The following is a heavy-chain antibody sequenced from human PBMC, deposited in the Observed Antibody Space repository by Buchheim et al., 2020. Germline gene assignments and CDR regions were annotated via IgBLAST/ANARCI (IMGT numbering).Heavy chain of an antibody. CDR2: IYHSGST. CDR3: VRLTTDLVTRYNFYALDV. CDR1: GGSISSSNW. V-gene: IGHV4-4*02. D-gene: IGHD3-9*01. Sequence: QVQLQESGPALVKPSGTLSLTCFVSGGSISSSNWWNWVRQAPGKGLEWIGEIYHSGSTNHNPSLRSRVTISIDKSKNQFSLKLSSVTAADTAVYYCVRLTTDLVTRYNFYALDVWGHGTT. J-gene: IGHJ6*02.